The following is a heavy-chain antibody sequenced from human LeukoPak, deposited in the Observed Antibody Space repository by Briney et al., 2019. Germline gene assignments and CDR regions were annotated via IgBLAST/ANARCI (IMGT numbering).Heavy chain of an antibody. CDR2: IYTSGST. Sequence: PSETLSLTCTVSGDSISSFYWSWIRQPAGKGLEWIGHIYTSGSTNYSPYLKSRVTMSVDTSKNQFSLKLSSVTAADTAVYYCARDVLAATGSFDYWGQGTQVTVSS. V-gene: IGHV4-4*07. CDR1: GDSISSFY. J-gene: IGHJ4*02. D-gene: IGHD6-13*01. CDR3: ARDVLAATGSFDY.